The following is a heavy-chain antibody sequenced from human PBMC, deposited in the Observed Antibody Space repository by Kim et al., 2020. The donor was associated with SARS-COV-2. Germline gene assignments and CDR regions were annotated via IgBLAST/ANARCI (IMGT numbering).Heavy chain of an antibody. V-gene: IGHV3-23*01. Sequence: VKGRFTIPRDNSKNTLYLQMDSLRAEHAAVYYCAKESRGIAARPAGTFDYWGQGTLVTVSS. D-gene: IGHD6-6*01. CDR3: AKESRGIAARPAGTFDY. J-gene: IGHJ4*02.